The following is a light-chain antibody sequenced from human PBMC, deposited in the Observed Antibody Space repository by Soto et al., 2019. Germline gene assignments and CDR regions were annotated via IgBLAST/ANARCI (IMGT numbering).Light chain of an antibody. CDR3: QQSYTTPYS. CDR2: VAS. J-gene: IGKJ2*03. Sequence: DIQMTQSPSSLSASVGDRVTITCRASQSIRSYLNWYQQKPGKAPNLLIYVASSLQTGVPSRFSGSGSGTEFNLTISSVQPEDFATYYCQQSYTTPYSFGQGTKLEI. CDR1: QSIRSY. V-gene: IGKV1-39*01.